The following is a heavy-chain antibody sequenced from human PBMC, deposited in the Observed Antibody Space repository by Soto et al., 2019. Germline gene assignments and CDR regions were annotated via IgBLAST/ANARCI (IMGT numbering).Heavy chain of an antibody. CDR3: AKDFSYALLDQPGRDYGYYGMDV. CDR2: ISYDGSNT. J-gene: IGHJ6*02. D-gene: IGHD3-16*01. V-gene: IGHV3-30*18. Sequence: PGGSLRLSCAASGFTSSTYGMHWVRQAPGKGLEWMAAISYDGSNTYYANSVKGRFTISRDNAKNTLYLQMKGLRAEDTAVYYCAKDFSYALLDQPGRDYGYYGMDVWGQGTTVTVSS. CDR1: GFTSSTYG.